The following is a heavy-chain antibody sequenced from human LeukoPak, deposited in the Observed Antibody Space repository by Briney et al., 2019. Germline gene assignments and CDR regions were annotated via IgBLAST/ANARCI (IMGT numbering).Heavy chain of an antibody. CDR1: GFTFSSYN. D-gene: IGHD6-13*01. CDR3: ARDDGSIWYFDY. V-gene: IGHV3-21*01. CDR2: ISSSSSYI. J-gene: IGHJ4*02. Sequence: GSLRLSCAASGFTFSSYNMNWVRQAPGKGLEWVSSISSSSSYIYYADSVKGRFTISRDNAKNSLYLQMNGLRAEDTAVYYCARDDGSIWYFDYWGQGTLVTVSS.